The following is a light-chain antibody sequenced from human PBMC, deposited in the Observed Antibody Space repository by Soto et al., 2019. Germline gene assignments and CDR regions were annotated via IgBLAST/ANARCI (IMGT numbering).Light chain of an antibody. Sequence: QSALTQPASVSGSPGQSITISCTGTSSDVGGYNYVSWYQQHPGKAPKLMIYEVSNRPSGVYNRFSGSKSGNTASLTISGLQAEDEADYYCSSYTSSSTLVFGGGTKLRVL. CDR1: SSDVGGYNY. CDR3: SSYTSSSTLV. CDR2: EVS. V-gene: IGLV2-14*01. J-gene: IGLJ2*01.